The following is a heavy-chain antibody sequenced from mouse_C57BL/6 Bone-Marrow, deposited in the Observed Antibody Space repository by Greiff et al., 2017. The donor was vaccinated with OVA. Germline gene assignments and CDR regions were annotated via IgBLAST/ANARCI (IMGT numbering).Heavy chain of an antibody. CDR3: RGARQLRLLYFDY. Sequence: EVQLQQSGAELVRPGASVKLSCTASGFTITDDYMHWVKQRPEQGLEWIGWIDPENGDTEYASKFQGKATITADTSSNTASLQLSSLTSEDTAVYDCRGARQLRLLYFDYWGQGTTLTVSS. D-gene: IGHD3-2*02. J-gene: IGHJ2*01. V-gene: IGHV14-4*01. CDR2: IDPENGDT. CDR1: GFTITDDY.